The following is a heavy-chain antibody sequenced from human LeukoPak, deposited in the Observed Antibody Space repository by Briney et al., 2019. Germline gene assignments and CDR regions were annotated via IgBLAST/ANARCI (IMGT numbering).Heavy chain of an antibody. Sequence: KTSETLSLTCTVSGGSISSSSYYWGWIRQPPGKGLEWIGSIYYSGSTYYNPSLKSRVTISVDTSKNQFSLKLSSVTAADTAVYYCARHSIGSVGNFDYWGQGTLVTVSS. CDR2: IYYSGST. J-gene: IGHJ4*02. V-gene: IGHV4-39*01. CDR1: GGSISSSSYY. CDR3: ARHSIGSVGNFDY. D-gene: IGHD1-26*01.